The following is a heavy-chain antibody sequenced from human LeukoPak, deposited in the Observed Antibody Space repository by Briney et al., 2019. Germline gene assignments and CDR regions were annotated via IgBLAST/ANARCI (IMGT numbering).Heavy chain of an antibody. Sequence: SSETLSLTCAVYGGSFSGYYWSWIRQPPGKGLEWIGEINHSGSTNYNPSLKSRVTISVDTSKNQFSLKLSSVTAADTAVYYCAGSVIRANGSYSNDYWGQGTLVTVSS. CDR3: AGSVIRANGSYSNDY. V-gene: IGHV4-34*01. J-gene: IGHJ4*02. CDR1: GGSFSGYY. D-gene: IGHD1-26*01. CDR2: INHSGST.